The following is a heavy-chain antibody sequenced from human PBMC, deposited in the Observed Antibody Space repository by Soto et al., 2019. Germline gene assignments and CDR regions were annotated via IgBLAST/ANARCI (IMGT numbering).Heavy chain of an antibody. Sequence: LGESLKISCMGSGYSFTSYWIGWVRQMPGKGLEWMGIIYPGDSDTRYSPSFQGQVTISADKSISTAYLQWSSLKASDTAMYYCARSPRIYYFWSGYPDYRGQGTLVTVSS. D-gene: IGHD3-3*01. CDR3: ARSPRIYYFWSGYPDY. CDR2: IYPGDSDT. J-gene: IGHJ4*02. CDR1: GYSFTSYW. V-gene: IGHV5-51*01.